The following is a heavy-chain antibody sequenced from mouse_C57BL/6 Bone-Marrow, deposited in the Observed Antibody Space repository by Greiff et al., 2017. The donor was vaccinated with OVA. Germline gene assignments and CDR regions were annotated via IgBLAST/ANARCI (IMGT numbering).Heavy chain of an antibody. V-gene: IGHV3-6*01. Sequence: VQLQQSGPGLVKPSQSLSLTCSVTGYSITSGYYWNWIRQFPGNKLEWMGYISYDGSNNYNPSLKNRISITRDTSKNQFFLKLNSVTTEDTATYYCARRAYGSSHWYFDVWGTGTTVTVSS. J-gene: IGHJ1*03. CDR2: ISYDGSN. CDR1: GYSITSGYY. D-gene: IGHD1-1*01. CDR3: ARRAYGSSHWYFDV.